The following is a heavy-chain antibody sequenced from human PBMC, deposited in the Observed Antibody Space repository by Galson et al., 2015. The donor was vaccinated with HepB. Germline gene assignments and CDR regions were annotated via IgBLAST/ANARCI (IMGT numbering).Heavy chain of an antibody. CDR1: GGSISNYY. V-gene: IGHV4-4*07. Sequence: SETLSLTCTVPGGSISNYYWSWFRQPAGKGLGWIGRIYGSGGTNYNPSLKSRVTMSEDASKKQFSLNLSSMTAADTAVYYCAREIGTWGAARFDPWGQGTLVTVSS. CDR3: AREIGTWGAARFDP. CDR2: IYGSGGT. D-gene: IGHD3-16*01. J-gene: IGHJ5*02.